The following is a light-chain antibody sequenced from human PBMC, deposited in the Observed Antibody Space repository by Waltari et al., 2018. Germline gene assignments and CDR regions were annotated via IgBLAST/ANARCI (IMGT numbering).Light chain of an antibody. J-gene: IGKJ1*01. CDR3: QQSYSGWT. CDR2: AAS. CDR1: QSISSY. Sequence: DIQMTQSPSSLSASVGDRVTITCRASQSISSYLNWYQQKPGKAPKLLIYAASSLQSGVPSRFSGSGSGTDFTLTISSLQPEDFATYYCQQSYSGWTFGQGTKVEIK. V-gene: IGKV1-39*01.